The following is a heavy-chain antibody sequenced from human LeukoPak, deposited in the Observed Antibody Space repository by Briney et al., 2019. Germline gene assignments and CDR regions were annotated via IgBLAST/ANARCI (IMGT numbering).Heavy chain of an antibody. CDR3: ARMSTMVRGMPREMDV. V-gene: IGHV3-21*01. D-gene: IGHD3-10*01. Sequence: GGSLRLSCAASGFTFSSYSMNWVRQAPGKGLEWVSSISSSSSYIYYADSVKGRFTVSRDNAKNSLYLQMNSLRAEDTAVYYCARMSTMVRGMPREMDVWGQGTTVTVSS. CDR1: GFTFSSYS. J-gene: IGHJ6*02. CDR2: ISSSSSYI.